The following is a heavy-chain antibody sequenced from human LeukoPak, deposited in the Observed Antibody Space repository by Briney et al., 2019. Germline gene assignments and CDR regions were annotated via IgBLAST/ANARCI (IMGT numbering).Heavy chain of an antibody. J-gene: IGHJ4*02. CDR1: GFTFSSYS. Sequence: GGSLRLSCAASGFTFSSYSMNWVRQAPGKGLEWVSSISSSSSYIYYADSVKGRFTISRDNAKNSLYLQMNSLIAEDTAVYYCARDRDSGSSLDYWGQGTLVTVSS. CDR2: ISSSSSYI. D-gene: IGHD1-26*01. CDR3: ARDRDSGSSLDY. V-gene: IGHV3-21*01.